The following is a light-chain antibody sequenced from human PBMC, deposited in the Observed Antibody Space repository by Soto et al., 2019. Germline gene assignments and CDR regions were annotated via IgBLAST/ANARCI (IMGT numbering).Light chain of an antibody. J-gene: IGKJ5*01. CDR1: QSFRGL. V-gene: IGKV3-11*01. CDR3: QQRFDWPKIT. CDR2: DAY. Sequence: EVVLTQSPVTLSLSPGERATLSCRASQSFRGLLAWYQQKPGQAPRLLIYDAYNRATGIPPRFSGSGSGTDFTLTISSLEPEDSEVYYCQQRFDWPKITFGQGTRLEI.